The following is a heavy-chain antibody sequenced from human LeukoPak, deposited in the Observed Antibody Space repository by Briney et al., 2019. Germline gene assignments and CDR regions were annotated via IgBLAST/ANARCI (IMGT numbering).Heavy chain of an antibody. CDR2: IYTSGST. CDR3: ARVVPAERFDP. CDR1: GGSISSGSYY. J-gene: IGHJ5*02. D-gene: IGHD2-2*01. Sequence: ASETLSLTCTVSGGSISSGSYYWSWIRQPAGKGLEWIGRIYTSGSTNYNPSLKSRVTISVDTSKNQFSLKLSSVTAADTAVCYCARVVPAERFDPWGQGTLVTVSS. V-gene: IGHV4-61*02.